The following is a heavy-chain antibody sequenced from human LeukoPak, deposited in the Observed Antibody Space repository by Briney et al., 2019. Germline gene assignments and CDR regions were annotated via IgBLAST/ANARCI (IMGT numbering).Heavy chain of an antibody. V-gene: IGHV3-23*01. CDR1: GFTFSSYA. CDR2: ISGSGGTT. CDR3: AKKSEQWLVRTNFDY. J-gene: IGHJ4*02. D-gene: IGHD6-19*01. Sequence: PGGSLRLSCAASGFTFSSYAMSWVRQAPGKGLEWVSGISGSGGTTYYADSVEGRFTISRDNSKNTLYLQMNSLRVEDTAVYYCAKKSEQWLVRTNFDYWGQGTLVTVSS.